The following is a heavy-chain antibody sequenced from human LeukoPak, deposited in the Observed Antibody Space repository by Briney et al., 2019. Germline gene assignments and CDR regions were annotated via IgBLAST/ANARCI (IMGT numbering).Heavy chain of an antibody. D-gene: IGHD4-23*01. J-gene: IGHJ4*02. CDR3: ARQGYSGHSQGAADY. V-gene: IGHV1-69*13. CDR2: IIPIFGTA. Sequence: SVRVSCKASGGTFSSYAISWVRQAPGQGLEWMGGIIPIFGTANYAQKFQGRVTISADESTSTAYMELSSLRSEDTAVYYCARQGYSGHSQGAADYWGQGTLVTVSS. CDR1: GGTFSSYA.